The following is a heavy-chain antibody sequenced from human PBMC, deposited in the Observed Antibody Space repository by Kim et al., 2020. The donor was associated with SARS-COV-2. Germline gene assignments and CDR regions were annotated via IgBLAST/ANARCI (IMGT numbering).Heavy chain of an antibody. D-gene: IGHD5-12*01. CDR3: SRRDGYNLGFDY. Sequence: ASVKVSCKASGYTFTSYGISWVRQAPGQGLEWMGWISAYNGNTNYAQKLQGRVTMTTDTSTSTAYMELGSLSSDDTAVYYCSRRDGYNLGFDYWGQGTLVTVSS. V-gene: IGHV1-18*01. J-gene: IGHJ4*02. CDR1: GYTFTSYG. CDR2: ISAYNGNT.